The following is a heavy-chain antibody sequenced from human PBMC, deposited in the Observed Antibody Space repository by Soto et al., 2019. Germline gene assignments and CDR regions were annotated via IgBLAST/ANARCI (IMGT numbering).Heavy chain of an antibody. CDR2: INHSGST. J-gene: IGHJ4*02. V-gene: IGHV4-34*01. Sequence: SETLSLTCAVYGGSFSGYYWSWIRQPPGKGLEWIGEINHSGSTNYNPSLKSRVTISVDTSKNQFSLKLSSVTAADTAVYYCARGYSRNFDYWGQGTLVTVSS. D-gene: IGHD6-13*01. CDR1: GGSFSGYY. CDR3: ARGYSRNFDY.